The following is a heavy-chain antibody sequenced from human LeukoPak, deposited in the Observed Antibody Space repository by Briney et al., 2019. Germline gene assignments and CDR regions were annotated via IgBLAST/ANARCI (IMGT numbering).Heavy chain of an antibody. CDR2: IYSGGST. D-gene: IGHD6-13*01. CDR1: GFTVSSNY. J-gene: IGHJ4*02. Sequence: GGSLRLSCAASGFTVSSNYMSWVRQAPGKGLEWVSVIYSGGSTYYADSVKGRFTISRDNSKNTLYLQMNSLRAEDTAVYYCARGLYSSSWFDYWGQGTLVTVSS. V-gene: IGHV3-53*01. CDR3: ARGLYSSSWFDY.